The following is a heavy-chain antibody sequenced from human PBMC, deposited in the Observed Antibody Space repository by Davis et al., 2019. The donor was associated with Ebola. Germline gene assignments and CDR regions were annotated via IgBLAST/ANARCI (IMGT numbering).Heavy chain of an antibody. CDR1: GGSISGFY. V-gene: IGHV4-59*01. CDR3: ARRITFGGVIVLGDAFDI. Sequence: MPSETLSLTCTASGGSISGFYWSWIRQPPGKGLEWLGYIFSSGTTNYNPSLKSRVTMSVDTSKNLFSLRLSSVTAADTAVYYCARRITFGGVIVLGDAFDIWGQGTMVTVSS. J-gene: IGHJ3*02. D-gene: IGHD3-16*02. CDR2: IFSSGTT.